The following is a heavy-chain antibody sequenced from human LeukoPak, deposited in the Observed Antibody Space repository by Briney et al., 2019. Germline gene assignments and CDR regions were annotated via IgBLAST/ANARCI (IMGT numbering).Heavy chain of an antibody. CDR2: IHYSGST. V-gene: IGHV4-39*07. J-gene: IGHJ4*02. CDR3: ARERAAAGDS. Sequence: PSETLSLTCSVSGDSISSTSYYWAWIRQPPGKGLEWIGSIHYSGSTYYNPSLKSRVTLSVDTSKNQFSLKLSSVTAADTDVYYCARERAAAGDSWGQGTLVTVSS. D-gene: IGHD6-13*01. CDR1: GDSISSTSYY.